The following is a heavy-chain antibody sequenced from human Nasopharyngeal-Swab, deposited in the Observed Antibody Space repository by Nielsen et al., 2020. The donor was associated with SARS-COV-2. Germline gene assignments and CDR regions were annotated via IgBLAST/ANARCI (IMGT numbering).Heavy chain of an antibody. V-gene: IGHV4-4*02. D-gene: IGHD5-12*01. CDR3: ARGEGDIAGSGYDY. Sequence: SETLSLTCAVSGGSISSSNWWSWVRQPPGKGLEWLGEIYHSGSTNYNPSLKSRVTISVDKSKNQFSLKLSSATAADTAVYYCARGEGDIAGSGYDYWGQGTLVTVSS. CDR1: GGSISSSNW. J-gene: IGHJ4*02. CDR2: IYHSGST.